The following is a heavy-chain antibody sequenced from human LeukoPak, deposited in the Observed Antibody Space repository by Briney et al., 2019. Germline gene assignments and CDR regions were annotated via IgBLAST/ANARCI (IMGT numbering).Heavy chain of an antibody. J-gene: IGHJ4*02. Sequence: GGSLRLSCAGSGFTFSSYAMSWVRQAPGKGLEWVSGISGSGVSTYYADSVKGRFTISRDNNKNTLYLQMNSLRAEDTAVYYCAKDSGTVAVTDFDYWGQGTLVTVSS. V-gene: IGHV3-23*01. CDR1: GFTFSSYA. CDR2: ISGSGVST. CDR3: AKDSGTVAVTDFDY. D-gene: IGHD6-19*01.